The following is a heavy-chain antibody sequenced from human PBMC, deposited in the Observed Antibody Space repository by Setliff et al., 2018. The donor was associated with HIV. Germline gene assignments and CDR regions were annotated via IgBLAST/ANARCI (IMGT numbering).Heavy chain of an antibody. CDR3: VTVRTISGFKCLDS. V-gene: IGHV3-15*01. CDR2: IKSKTDGGTT. Sequence: GGSLRLSCAASGFTFKNAWMNWVRQAPGKGLEWIGRIKSKTDGGTTDYAAPVKGRFSISRDDSKKTLYLQMDSLKTEDTAMYYCVTVRTISGFKCLDSWGQGTLVTVSS. J-gene: IGHJ5*01. CDR1: GFTFKNAW.